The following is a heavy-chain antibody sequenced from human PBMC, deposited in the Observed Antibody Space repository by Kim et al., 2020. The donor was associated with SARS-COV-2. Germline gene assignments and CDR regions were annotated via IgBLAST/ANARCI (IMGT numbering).Heavy chain of an antibody. CDR3: ARKQIAEAGKGWFDP. CDR1: GGSISSSSSS. V-gene: IGHV4-39*01. J-gene: IGHJ5*02. Sequence: SETLSLTCTVSGGSISSSSSSWGWIRQPPGKGLEWIGSIYYSGSTYYNPSLKSRVTISVDTSKNQFSLKLTSVTAADTAMYYCARKQIAEAGKGWFDPWGQGTLASVSS. CDR2: IYYSGST. D-gene: IGHD6-19*01.